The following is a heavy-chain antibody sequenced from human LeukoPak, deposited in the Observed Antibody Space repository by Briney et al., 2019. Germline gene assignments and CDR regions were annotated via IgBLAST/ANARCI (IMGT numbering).Heavy chain of an antibody. CDR2: ISSSGSTI. CDR1: GFTFSDYY. D-gene: IGHD2-2*01. J-gene: IGHJ5*02. V-gene: IGHV3-11*01. Sequence: GGSLRLSCAASGFTFSDYYMSWIRQAPGKGLEWVSYISSSGSTIYYADSVKGRFTISRDNAKNSLYLQMNSLRAEDTAVYYCARGPHCSSTSCYNWFDPWGQGTLVTVSS. CDR3: ARGPHCSSTSCYNWFDP.